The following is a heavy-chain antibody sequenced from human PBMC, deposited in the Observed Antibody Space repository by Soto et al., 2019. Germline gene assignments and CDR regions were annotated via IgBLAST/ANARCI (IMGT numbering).Heavy chain of an antibody. D-gene: IGHD2-15*01. Sequence: QVQLVQSGAEVKKPGSSVKVSCKASGGTFSSYAISWVRQAPGQGLEWMGGIIPIFGTANYAQKFQGRVTITADESTSTADMELSSLRSEDTAVYYCARGGSGGSGLGGSVDVWGQGTTVTVSS. V-gene: IGHV1-69*12. CDR3: ARGGSGGSGLGGSVDV. CDR1: GGTFSSYA. CDR2: IIPIFGTA. J-gene: IGHJ6*02.